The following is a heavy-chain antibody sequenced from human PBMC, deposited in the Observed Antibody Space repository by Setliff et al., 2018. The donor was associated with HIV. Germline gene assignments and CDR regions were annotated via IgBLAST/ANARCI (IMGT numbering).Heavy chain of an antibody. V-gene: IGHV3-64*04. D-gene: IGHD6-13*01. Sequence: GGSLRLSCLVSGFTVSTYSLNWARQAPGKRPEYVAALSRGGDNTKYADSVKGRFTISRDTSKNTLFLQMNSLRPEDTAVYYCARDCRVGWVFTYGMDVWGQGTLVTVSS. CDR3: ARDCRVGWVFTYGMDV. J-gene: IGHJ6*02. CDR1: GFTVSTYS. CDR2: LSRGGDNT.